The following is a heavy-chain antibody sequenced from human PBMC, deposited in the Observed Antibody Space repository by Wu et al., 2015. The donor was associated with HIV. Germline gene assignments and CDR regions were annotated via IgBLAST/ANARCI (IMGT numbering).Heavy chain of an antibody. D-gene: IGHD6-19*01. V-gene: IGHV1-69*12. CDR1: GDSFSTST. CDR2: IIPIFGKP. Sequence: QVHLVQSGAEVKKPRSSVKVSCKASGDSFSTSTFTWVRQTPGQGLQWMGGIIPIFGKPHYSRRFQGKVTITADESTNTVYMELSSLRSEDTAVYYCARSPGIAVADYYFDYWGQGTLVTVSS. CDR3: ARSPGIAVADYYFDY. J-gene: IGHJ4*02.